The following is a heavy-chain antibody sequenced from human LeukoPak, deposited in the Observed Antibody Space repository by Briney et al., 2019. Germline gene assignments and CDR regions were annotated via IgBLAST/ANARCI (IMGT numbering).Heavy chain of an antibody. Sequence: ASETLSLTCTVSGGSISSSGYYWSRIRQPPGKGLEWIGEINHSGSTNYNPSLKSRVTISVDTSKNQFSLKLSSVTAADTAAYYCARVLEGSSGQHWYFDLWGRGTLVTVSS. CDR3: ARVLEGSSGQHWYFDL. J-gene: IGHJ2*01. CDR2: INHSGST. D-gene: IGHD6-19*01. CDR1: GGSISSSGYY. V-gene: IGHV4-39*07.